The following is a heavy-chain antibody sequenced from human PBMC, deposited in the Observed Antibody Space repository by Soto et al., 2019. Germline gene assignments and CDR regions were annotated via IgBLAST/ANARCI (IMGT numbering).Heavy chain of an antibody. D-gene: IGHD6-13*01. V-gene: IGHV1-18*01. CDR1: GYTFTSYG. Sequence: ASVKVSCKASGYTFTSYGISWVRQAPGQGLEWMGWISAYNGNTNYAQKLQGRVTMTTDTSTSTAYMELRSLRSDDTAVYYCARVLKAADGSNTLDPWAQGTPVTVSS. CDR2: ISAYNGNT. J-gene: IGHJ5*02. CDR3: ARVLKAADGSNTLDP.